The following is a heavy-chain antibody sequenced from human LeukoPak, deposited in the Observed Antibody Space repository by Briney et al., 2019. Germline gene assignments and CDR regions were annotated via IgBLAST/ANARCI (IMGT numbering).Heavy chain of an antibody. Sequence: GASVKVSCKASGGTFSSYAISWVRQAPGQGLEWMGRIIPIFGTANYAQKFQGRVTITTDESTSTAYMELSSLRSEDTAVYYCASPGSSSSNYYYYMDVWGKGTTVTVSS. D-gene: IGHD6-6*01. J-gene: IGHJ6*03. CDR3: ASPGSSSSNYYYYMDV. V-gene: IGHV1-69*05. CDR1: GGTFSSYA. CDR2: IIPIFGTA.